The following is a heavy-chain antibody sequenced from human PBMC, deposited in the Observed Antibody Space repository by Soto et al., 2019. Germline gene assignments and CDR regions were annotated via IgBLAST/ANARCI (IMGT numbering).Heavy chain of an antibody. CDR3: ARGGSLYYYYGIDV. J-gene: IGHJ6*02. Sequence: GGSLRLSCAASGFTISNNCMTWVRQAPGKGLEWVSLIDSGGDTYYADSVKGRFTLSRDSSKNTLYLQMNSLRAEDTAVYNCARGGSLYYYYGIDVWGQGTTVTVSS. CDR2: IDSGGDT. CDR1: GFTISNNC. V-gene: IGHV3-53*01. D-gene: IGHD3-16*01.